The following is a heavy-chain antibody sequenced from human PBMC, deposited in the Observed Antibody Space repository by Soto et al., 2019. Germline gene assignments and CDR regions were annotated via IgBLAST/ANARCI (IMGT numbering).Heavy chain of an antibody. CDR1: GFTVSSNY. Sequence: GWSLRLSCAASGFTVSSNYMSWVRQAPGKGLEWVSLIYSGGSAYYADSVKGRFTISRDNSKNTLYLQMNSLRAEDTAVYYCARRRRNWNYFDYWGQGTLVTVSS. J-gene: IGHJ4*02. D-gene: IGHD1-1*01. CDR2: IYSGGSA. V-gene: IGHV3-66*04. CDR3: ARRRRNWNYFDY.